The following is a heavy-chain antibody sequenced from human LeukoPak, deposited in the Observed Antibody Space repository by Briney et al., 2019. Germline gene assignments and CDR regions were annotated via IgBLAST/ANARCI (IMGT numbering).Heavy chain of an antibody. V-gene: IGHV1-69*04. D-gene: IGHD3-3*01. Sequence: SVKVSCKASGGTFSSYAISWVRQAPGQGLEWMGRIIPILGIANYAQRFQGRVTITADKSTSTAYMELSSLRSEDTAVYYCARNYDFWSGYNDYWGQGTLVTVSS. CDR1: GGTFSSYA. CDR2: IIPILGIA. CDR3: ARNYDFWSGYNDY. J-gene: IGHJ4*02.